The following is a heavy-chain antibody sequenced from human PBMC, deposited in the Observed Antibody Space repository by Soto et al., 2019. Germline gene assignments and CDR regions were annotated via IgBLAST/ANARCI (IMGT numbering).Heavy chain of an antibody. CDR2: INNGGDIV. V-gene: IGHV3-11*01. CDR3: ARDVSKTTIGVVDS. D-gene: IGHD3-3*01. CDR1: GFTFSDYY. Sequence: ESGGGLVKPGQSLSLSCATSGFTFSDYYMAWIRQAPGKGLEWVGYINNGGDIVHYSDSVKGHFRISRDNTKNSLFLQMTSLRAEDTAIYYCARDVSKTTIGVVDSWGQGALVTVSS. J-gene: IGHJ4*02.